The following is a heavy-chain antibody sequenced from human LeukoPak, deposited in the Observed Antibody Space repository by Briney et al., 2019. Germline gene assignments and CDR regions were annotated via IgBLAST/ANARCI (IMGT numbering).Heavy chain of an antibody. Sequence: PSETLSLTCTVPGGSISSYYWSWIRQPPGKGLEWIGYIYYSGSTNYNPSPKSRVTISVDTSKNQFSLKLSSVTAADTAVYYCARGGGSEGGPDYWGQGTLVTVSS. CDR2: IYYSGST. D-gene: IGHD2-15*01. CDR1: GGSISSYY. V-gene: IGHV4-59*01. J-gene: IGHJ4*02. CDR3: ARGGGSEGGPDY.